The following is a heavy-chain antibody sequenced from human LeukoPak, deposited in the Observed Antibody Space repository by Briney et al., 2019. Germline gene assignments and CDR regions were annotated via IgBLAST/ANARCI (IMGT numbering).Heavy chain of an antibody. CDR1: GFNFSSYG. V-gene: IGHV3-30*18. D-gene: IGHD4-17*01. J-gene: IGHJ4*03. CDR3: AKDLDHGDYVFDY. CDR2: ISYDGSNK. Sequence: PGGSLRLSCAASGFNFSSYGMHWVRQAPGKGLEWVAVISYDGSNKYYADSVKGRFTISRDNSKNTLYLQMNSLRAEDTAVYYCAKDLDHGDYVFDYWGQGTTVTVSS.